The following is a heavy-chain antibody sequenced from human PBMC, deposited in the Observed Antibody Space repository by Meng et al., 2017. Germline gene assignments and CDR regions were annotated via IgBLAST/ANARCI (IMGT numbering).Heavy chain of an antibody. J-gene: IGHJ6*02. D-gene: IGHD7-27*01. CDR3: ARELTGDPMHHYYYGMDV. V-gene: IGHV1-69*04. Sequence: SVKVSCKASGGTFSSYTISWVRQAPGQGLEWMGRIIPILGIANHAQKFQGRVTITADKSTSTAYMELSSLRSEDTAVYYCARELTGDPMHHYYYGMDVWGQGTTVTVSS. CDR1: GGTFSSYT. CDR2: IIPILGIA.